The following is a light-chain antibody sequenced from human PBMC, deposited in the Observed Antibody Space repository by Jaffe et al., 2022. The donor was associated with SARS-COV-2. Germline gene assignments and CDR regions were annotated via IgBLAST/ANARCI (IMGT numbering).Light chain of an antibody. CDR3: QHCGSSPQTYT. Sequence: EIVLTQSPGTLSLSPGERATLSCRASQSVSSSYLAWYQQKPGQAPRLLIYGASSRATGIPDRFSGSGSGTDFSLTISRLEPEDFAVYYCQHCGSSPQTYTFGQGTKLEIK. CDR1: QSVSSSY. CDR2: GAS. V-gene: IGKV3-20*01. J-gene: IGKJ2*01.